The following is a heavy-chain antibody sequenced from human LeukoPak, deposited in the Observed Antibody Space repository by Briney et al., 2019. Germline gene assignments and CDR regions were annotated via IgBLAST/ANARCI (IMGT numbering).Heavy chain of an antibody. CDR1: GFTFSSYS. Sequence: GGSLRLSCAASGFTFSSYSMKWVRQARGKGLEWVSYISSSNSTIYYADSVKGRFTISRDNAKHSLYLQMNSLRAEDTAVYYCARDRGGSGSYPFIDYWGQGTLVTVSS. V-gene: IGHV3-48*01. J-gene: IGHJ4*02. D-gene: IGHD3-10*01. CDR2: ISSSNSTI. CDR3: ARDRGGSGSYPFIDY.